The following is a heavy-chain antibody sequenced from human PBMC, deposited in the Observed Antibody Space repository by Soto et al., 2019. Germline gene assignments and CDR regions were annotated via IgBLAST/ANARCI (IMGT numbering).Heavy chain of an antibody. CDR2: INPNSGGT. Sequence: ASVKVSCKASGYTFTGYYMHWVRQAPGQGLEWMGWINPNSGGTNYAQKFQGRVTMTGDTSISTAYMELRSLRSDDTAVYYCARDRLKYSSGWFPRAFDYWGQGTLVTVSS. V-gene: IGHV1-2*02. CDR3: ARDRLKYSSGWFPRAFDY. D-gene: IGHD6-19*01. J-gene: IGHJ4*02. CDR1: GYTFTGYY.